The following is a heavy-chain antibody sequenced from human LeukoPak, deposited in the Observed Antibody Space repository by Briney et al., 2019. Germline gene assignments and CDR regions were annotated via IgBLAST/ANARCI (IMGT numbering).Heavy chain of an antibody. CDR3: TRDLRDCSGGNCYSRFSFDY. Sequence: GASVKVSCKASGHTFSRSYMHWVRQAPGQGLEWMGVINPSGTWTSYAQKFRGRITMTRDMSTSTDYMELRSLGSEDTAMYYCTRDLRDCSGGNCYSRFSFDYWGQGTLVTVSS. V-gene: IGHV1-46*01. J-gene: IGHJ4*02. CDR1: GHTFSRSY. D-gene: IGHD2-15*01. CDR2: INPSGTWT.